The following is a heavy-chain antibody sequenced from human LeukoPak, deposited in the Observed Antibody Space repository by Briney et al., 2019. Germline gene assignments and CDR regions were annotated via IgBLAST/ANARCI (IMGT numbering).Heavy chain of an antibody. CDR1: GFIFHHFA. CDR3: ARESDSSGWYEY. J-gene: IGHJ4*02. D-gene: IGHD6-19*01. V-gene: IGHV3-43*02. CDR2: YSEEGGST. Sequence: PGGSLRLFCAAPGFIFHHFAVHWARRAPGRAREWVSLYSEEGGSTFYADSGKGRFTISKDNSKNSLYVQMNSLRSDDTALYYGARESDSSGWYEYWGQGTLVTVSS.